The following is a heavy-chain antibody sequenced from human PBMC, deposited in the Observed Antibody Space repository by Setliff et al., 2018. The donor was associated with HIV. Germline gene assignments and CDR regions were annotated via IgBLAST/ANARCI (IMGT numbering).Heavy chain of an antibody. V-gene: IGHV3-7*01. CDR3: ARYLWSNAPRDA. Sequence: GGSLRLSCAASGFTFGTYVINWARQAPGKGLEWVASIKQDGNEKYYVDSIKDRFTISRDDLKNSLYLQLNSLRAEDTAVYYCARYLWSNAPRDAWGQGTLVTVSS. J-gene: IGHJ5*02. CDR2: IKQDGNEK. D-gene: IGHD3-10*01. CDR1: GFTFGTYV.